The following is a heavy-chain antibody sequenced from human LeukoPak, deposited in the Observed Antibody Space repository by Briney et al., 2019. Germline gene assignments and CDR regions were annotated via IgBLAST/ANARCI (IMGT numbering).Heavy chain of an antibody. V-gene: IGHV3-15*01. CDR1: GFTFSNAW. CDR2: IKSKTDGGTT. CDR3: AKGWVDSYGYDAFDI. D-gene: IGHD5-18*01. Sequence: GGSLRLSCAASGFTFSNAWMSWVRQAPGKGLEWVGRIKSKTDGGTTDYAAPVKGRFTISRDDSKNTLYLQMNSLKTEDTAVYYCAKGWVDSYGYDAFDIWGQGTMVTVSS. J-gene: IGHJ3*02.